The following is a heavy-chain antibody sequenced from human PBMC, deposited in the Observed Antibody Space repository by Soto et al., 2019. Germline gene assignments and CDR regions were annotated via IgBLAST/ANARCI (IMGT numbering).Heavy chain of an antibody. CDR2: IYYTGST. CDR1: GVSISSSNYH. J-gene: IGHJ4*02. D-gene: IGHD2-21*02. Sequence: PSGTLSLTCTASGVSISSSNYHWGWIRQPPGKGLEWIGSIYYTGSTHYNPSLKSRVTVSADTSKNQFSLRLSSVIAADTAVYYCARHEFHSQILVTYLDYWGREPWSPSPQ. V-gene: IGHV4-39*01. CDR3: ARHEFHSQILVTYLDY.